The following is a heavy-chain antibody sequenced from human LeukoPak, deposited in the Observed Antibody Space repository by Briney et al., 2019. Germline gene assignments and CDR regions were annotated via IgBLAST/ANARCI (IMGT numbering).Heavy chain of an antibody. J-gene: IGHJ1*01. Sequence: KPSETLSLTRAVSGGSISSSSYNWGWIRQPPGKGLEWIGSIYYSGTTYYNPSLKSRVTILVDTSKNQFSLKLRSVTAADTAVYYCARDYGDYEGYFQHWGQGTLVTVSS. CDR1: GGSISSSSYN. V-gene: IGHV4-39*01. CDR2: IYYSGTT. D-gene: IGHD4-17*01. CDR3: ARDYGDYEGYFQH.